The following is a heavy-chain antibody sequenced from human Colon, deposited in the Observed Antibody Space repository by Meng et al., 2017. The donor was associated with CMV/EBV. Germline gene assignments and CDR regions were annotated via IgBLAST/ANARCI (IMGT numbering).Heavy chain of an antibody. V-gene: IGHV3-66*02. Sequence: GESLKISCAASGFTISSNYMSWIRQAPGKGLEWVSALYSGGDTYYADSVKGRFTISRDNSRNTLYLQMNSLRTEDTGLYYCVGGGLKFFDYWGQGTMVTVSS. CDR1: GFTISSNY. CDR3: VGGGLKFFDY. J-gene: IGHJ4*02. D-gene: IGHD2-15*01. CDR2: LYSGGDT.